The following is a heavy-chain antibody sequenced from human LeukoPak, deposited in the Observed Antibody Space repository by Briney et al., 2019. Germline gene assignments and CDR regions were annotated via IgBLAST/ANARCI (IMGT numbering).Heavy chain of an antibody. CDR3: ARLIKTGTLTK. J-gene: IGHJ4*02. Sequence: GGSLRLSCAASEFNFSFYWMTWVRQAPGKGLEWVANILPDGSKKYYLDSVKGRFTISRDNAKNSLYLQMNSLRAEDTAVYYCARLIKTGTLTKWGQGTLVTVSS. D-gene: IGHD1-1*01. CDR1: EFNFSFYW. V-gene: IGHV3-7*03. CDR2: ILPDGSKK.